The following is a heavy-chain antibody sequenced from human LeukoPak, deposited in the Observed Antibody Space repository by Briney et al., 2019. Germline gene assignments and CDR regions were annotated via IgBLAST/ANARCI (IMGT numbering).Heavy chain of an antibody. D-gene: IGHD2-2*01. J-gene: IGHJ4*02. CDR2: FYTGAGTS. V-gene: IGHV1-46*01. CDR1: GYTFTSYF. CDR3: AREGPATYHFDA. Sequence: ASVTVSCKASGYTFTSYFVHWVRLVPGQGLEWMGIFYTGAGTSSYTSSFQGRVTMTRDTSTSTVYMELSSLTSEDTAVYYCAREGPATYHFDAWGQGTPVTVSA.